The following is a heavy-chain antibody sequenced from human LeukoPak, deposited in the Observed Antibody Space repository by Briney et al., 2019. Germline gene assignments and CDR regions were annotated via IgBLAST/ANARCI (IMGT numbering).Heavy chain of an antibody. CDR3: VRISSVWIQQYYYYLDV. Sequence: SETLSLTCAVYGGSFSGYYWSWIRQPPGKGLEWIGEINHSGSTNYNPSLKSRVTISVDTSKNQFSLKLSSVTAADTAVYFCVRISSVWIQQYYYYLDVWGRGSTVTVSS. CDR1: GGSFSGYY. V-gene: IGHV4-34*01. CDR2: INHSGST. D-gene: IGHD5-18*01. J-gene: IGHJ6*03.